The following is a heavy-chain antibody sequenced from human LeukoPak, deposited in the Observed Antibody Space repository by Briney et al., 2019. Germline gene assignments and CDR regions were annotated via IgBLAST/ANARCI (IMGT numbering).Heavy chain of an antibody. CDR2: INPKHGGT. CDR1: GYTFIDYY. D-gene: IGHD1-26*01. J-gene: IGHJ4*02. V-gene: IGHV1-2*02. Sequence: ASVKVSCKASGYTFIDYYMHWVRQAPGQGLEWMGWINPKHGGTNYAQKFQDRVTMTRDTSISTAYMELSRLRSEDTAVYYCARAGEWEPFDYWGQGTLVTVSS. CDR3: ARAGEWEPFDY.